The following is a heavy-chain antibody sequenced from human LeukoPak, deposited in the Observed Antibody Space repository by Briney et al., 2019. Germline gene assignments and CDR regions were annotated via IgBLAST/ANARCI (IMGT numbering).Heavy chain of an antibody. CDR3: ARVSDRFGFGELDYFDY. V-gene: IGHV1-2*02. D-gene: IGHD3-10*01. J-gene: IGHJ4*02. CDR1: GYTFTGYY. Sequence: ASVKVSCKASGYTFTGYYMHWVRQAPGQGLEWMGWINPNSGGTNYAQRFQGRVTMTRDTSISTAYMELSRLRSDDTAVYYCARVSDRFGFGELDYFDYWGQGTLVTVSS. CDR2: INPNSGGT.